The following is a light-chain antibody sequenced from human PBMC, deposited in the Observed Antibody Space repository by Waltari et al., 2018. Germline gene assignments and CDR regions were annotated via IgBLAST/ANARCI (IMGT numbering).Light chain of an antibody. CDR1: ESTGRY. Sequence: EIVLTQSPATLSLSPGERATLSCRASESTGRYLAWYQQKPGQAPRLLIYDASNRATGIPVRFTGSGSGTDFTLAISSLETDDFALYYCQHRSNWPAFGQGTRLEIK. CDR2: DAS. J-gene: IGKJ5*01. CDR3: QHRSNWPA. V-gene: IGKV3-11*01.